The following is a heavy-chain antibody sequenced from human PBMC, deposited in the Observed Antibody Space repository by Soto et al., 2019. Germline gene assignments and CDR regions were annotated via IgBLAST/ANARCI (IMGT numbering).Heavy chain of an antibody. D-gene: IGHD2-8*01. CDR1: GWSFSCYY. CDR2: INHSGST. Sequence: ESLSLTCPAYGWSFSCYYWTWIRQPPGTGLEWIGEINHSGSTNYNPSLKSRVTISVDTSKNQFSLKLTSVTAADTAVYYCARDKINGCFDYWGQGTLV. CDR3: ARDKINGCFDY. J-gene: IGHJ4*02. V-gene: IGHV4-34*01.